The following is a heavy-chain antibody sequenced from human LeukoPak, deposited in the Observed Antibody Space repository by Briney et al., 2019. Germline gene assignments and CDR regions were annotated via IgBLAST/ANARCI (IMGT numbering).Heavy chain of an antibody. Sequence: ASVKVSFKASGYTFTGYYMHWVRQAPGQGLEWMGWINPNSGGTNYAQKFQGRVTMTRDTSISTAYMELSRLRSDDTAVYYCARDDRRRDYYDSSGLDYWGQGTLVTVSS. CDR3: ARDDRRRDYYDSSGLDY. CDR1: GYTFTGYY. CDR2: INPNSGGT. D-gene: IGHD3-22*01. V-gene: IGHV1-2*02. J-gene: IGHJ4*02.